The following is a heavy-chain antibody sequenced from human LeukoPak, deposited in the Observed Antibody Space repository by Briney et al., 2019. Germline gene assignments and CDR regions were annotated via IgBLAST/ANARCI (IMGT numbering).Heavy chain of an antibody. Sequence: GGSLRLSCAASGFTFSSSPMSWVRQAPGKGLDWVSSISADGPTYYADSVKGRFTISRDNSKNTLYLQMNSLRGEDTAVYYCAKVPRGGNSRGKGGDGGQEPLVTVS. V-gene: IGHV3-23*01. D-gene: IGHD5-18*01. CDR2: ISADGPT. CDR1: GFTFSSSP. CDR3: AKVPRGGNSRGKGGD. J-gene: IGHJ4*02.